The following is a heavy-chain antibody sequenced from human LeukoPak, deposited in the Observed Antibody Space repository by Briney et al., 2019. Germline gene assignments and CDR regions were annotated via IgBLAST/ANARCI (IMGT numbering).Heavy chain of an antibody. V-gene: IGHV4-4*07. D-gene: IGHD1-7*01. CDR1: GGSISSYY. Sequence: SSETLSLTCTVSGGSISSYYWSWIRQPAGKGLEWIGRIYTSGSTNYNPSLKSRVTMSVDTSKNQFSLKLSSVTAADTAVYYCARDLNWNLSYAFDIWGQGTMVTVSS. CDR3: ARDLNWNLSYAFDI. J-gene: IGHJ3*02. CDR2: IYTSGST.